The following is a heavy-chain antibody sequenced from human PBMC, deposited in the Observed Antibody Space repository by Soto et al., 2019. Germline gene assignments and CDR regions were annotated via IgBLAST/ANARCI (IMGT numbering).Heavy chain of an antibody. Sequence: ASVKVSCKASGYTFTSYGISWVRQAPGQGLEWMGWISAYNGNTNYAQKLQGRVTMTTDTSTSTAYMELRSLRSDDTAVYYCARDVLRYFDWLSSHRGYYFDYWGQGTLVTVSS. CDR2: ISAYNGNT. CDR1: GYTFTSYG. D-gene: IGHD3-9*01. J-gene: IGHJ4*02. V-gene: IGHV1-18*01. CDR3: ARDVLRYFDWLSSHRGYYFDY.